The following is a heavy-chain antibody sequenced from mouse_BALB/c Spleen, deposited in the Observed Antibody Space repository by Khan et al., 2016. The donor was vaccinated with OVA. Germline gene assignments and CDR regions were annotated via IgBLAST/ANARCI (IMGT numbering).Heavy chain of an antibody. CDR3: ARGNYFGYYFDY. CDR2: ISYSSVT. V-gene: IGHV3-2*02. Sequence: EVQLVESGPGLVKPSQSLSLTCTVTGYSITSGYAWNWSRQFPGNKLEWMGYISYSSVTSYTPSLRSRISITRDTSKNQFYQQWNSVTTEDTATYFCARGNYFGYYFDYWGRGTTLTVSS. CDR1: GYSITSGYA. D-gene: IGHD1-1*01. J-gene: IGHJ2*01.